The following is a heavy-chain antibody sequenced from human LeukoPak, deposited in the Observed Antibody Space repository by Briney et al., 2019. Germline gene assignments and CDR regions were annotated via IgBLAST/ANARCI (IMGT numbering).Heavy chain of an antibody. V-gene: IGHV3-23*01. D-gene: IGHD5-12*01. CDR1: GFTFSSSA. J-gene: IGHJ4*02. CDR3: AKGLNGWLRSADY. Sequence: GGSLRLSCAASGFTFSSSAMSWVRQAPGKGLEWVSGLSGSGDSTYYADSVKGRFTISRDNSENTLYLQMNSLRAEDTAVYYCAKGLNGWLRSADYWGQGTLVTVSS. CDR2: LSGSGDST.